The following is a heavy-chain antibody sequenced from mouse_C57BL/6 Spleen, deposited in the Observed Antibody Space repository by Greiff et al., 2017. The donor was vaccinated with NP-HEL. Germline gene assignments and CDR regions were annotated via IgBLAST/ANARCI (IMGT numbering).Heavy chain of an antibody. D-gene: IGHD1-1*01. J-gene: IGHJ3*01. V-gene: IGHV1-72*01. Sequence: QVQLKQPGAELVKPGASVKLSCKASGYTFTSYWMHWVKQRPGRGLEWIGRIDPNSGGTKYNEKFKSKATLTVDKPSSTAYMQLSSLTSEDSAVYYCASPNYYGSSYEFAYWGQGTLVTVSA. CDR3: ASPNYYGSSYEFAY. CDR1: GYTFTSYW. CDR2: IDPNSGGT.